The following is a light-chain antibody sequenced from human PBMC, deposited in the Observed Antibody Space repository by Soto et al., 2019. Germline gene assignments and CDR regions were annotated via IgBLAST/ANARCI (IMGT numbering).Light chain of an antibody. CDR3: SSYTSSSTRNV. CDR2: EVT. CDR1: SGDVGGYNF. V-gene: IGLV2-14*01. Sequence: QSALTQPASVSGSPGQSITISCTGTSGDVGGYNFVSWYQQHPGKAPKLMIYEVTNRPSGVSNRFSGSKSANTASLTISGLQAEDEADYYCSSYTSSSTRNVFGTGTKLTVL. J-gene: IGLJ1*01.